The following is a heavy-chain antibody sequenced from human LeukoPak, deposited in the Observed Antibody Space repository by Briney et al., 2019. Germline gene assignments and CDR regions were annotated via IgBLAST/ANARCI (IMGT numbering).Heavy chain of an antibody. V-gene: IGHV3-30*18. Sequence: PGGSLRLSCAASGFTFSSYGMHWVRQAPGKGLEWVAVISYDGSNKYYADSVKGRFTISRDNSKNTLYLQMNSLRAEDTAVYYCAKDLSRYSSGWYAANDYWGQGTLVTVSS. D-gene: IGHD6-19*01. J-gene: IGHJ4*02. CDR2: ISYDGSNK. CDR1: GFTFSSYG. CDR3: AKDLSRYSSGWYAANDY.